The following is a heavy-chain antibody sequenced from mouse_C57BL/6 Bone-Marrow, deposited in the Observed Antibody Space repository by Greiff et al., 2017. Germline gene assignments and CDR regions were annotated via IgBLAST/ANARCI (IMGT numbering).Heavy chain of an antibody. CDR1: GFSLTSYG. CDR3: AKPRSTMVTTSVYYYAMDY. Sequence: QVQLKESGPGLVAPSQSLSITCTVSGFSLTSYGVSWVRQPPGKGLEWLGVIWGDGSTNYHSALISRLSLRTDNSQSQVFLKLNSLQTDDTATYYCAKPRSTMVTTSVYYYAMDYWGQGTSVTVSS. D-gene: IGHD2-1*01. CDR2: IWGDGST. V-gene: IGHV2-3*01. J-gene: IGHJ4*01.